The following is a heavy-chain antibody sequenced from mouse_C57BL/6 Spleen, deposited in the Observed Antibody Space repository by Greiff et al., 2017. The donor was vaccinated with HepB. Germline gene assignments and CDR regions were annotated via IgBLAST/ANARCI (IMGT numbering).Heavy chain of an antibody. D-gene: IGHD2-3*01. V-gene: IGHV1-82*01. Sequence: VQLQQSGPELVKPGASVKISCKASGYAFSSSWMNWVKQRPGKGLEWIGRIYPGDGDTNYNGKFKGKATLTADKSSSTAYMQLSSLTSEDAAVYFCAPIYDGYYWFAYWGQGTLVTVSA. J-gene: IGHJ3*01. CDR3: APIYDGYYWFAY. CDR1: GYAFSSSW. CDR2: IYPGDGDT.